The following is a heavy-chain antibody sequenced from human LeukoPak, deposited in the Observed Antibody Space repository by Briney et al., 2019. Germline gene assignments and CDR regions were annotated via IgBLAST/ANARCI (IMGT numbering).Heavy chain of an antibody. CDR2: IKQDGSER. J-gene: IGHJ4*02. Sequence: QAGGSLRLSCAASGFTFSNYWMTWVRQAPGKGLEWVANIKQDGSERNYVDSVKGRFTISRDNAKNSLYVQMNSLKVEDTAVYYCARGGSEMDYRGQGTLVTVSS. CDR3: ARGGSEMDY. CDR1: GFTFSNYW. D-gene: IGHD3-10*01. V-gene: IGHV3-7*01.